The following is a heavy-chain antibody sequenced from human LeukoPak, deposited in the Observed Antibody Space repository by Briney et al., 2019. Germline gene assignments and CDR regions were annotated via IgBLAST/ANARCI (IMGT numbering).Heavy chain of an antibody. CDR2: ITSGSDKI. CDR1: GFTFSSYS. D-gene: IGHD1-1*01. CDR3: PSRAAGWNGDATWFAP. Sequence: GGSLRLSCAASGFTFSSYSMNWVRQAPGKGLEWISYITSGSDKIYYADSVKGRFTISRDNAKNSLFLQMNSLRAEDTAVYYCPSRAAGWNGDATWFAPWGQETLVTVPS. V-gene: IGHV3-48*04. J-gene: IGHJ5*02.